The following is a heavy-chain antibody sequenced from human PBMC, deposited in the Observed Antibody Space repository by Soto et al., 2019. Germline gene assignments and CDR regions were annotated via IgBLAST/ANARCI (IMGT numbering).Heavy chain of an antibody. CDR3: AKRMRRYYYDSSGYDIDY. CDR2: ISGSGGST. J-gene: IGHJ4*02. D-gene: IGHD3-22*01. V-gene: IGHV3-23*01. CDR1: GFTFSSYA. Sequence: PGGSLRLSCAASGFTFSSYAMSWVRQAPGKGLEWVSAISGSGGSTYYADSVKGRFTISRDNSKNTLYLQMNSLRAEDTAVYYCAKRMRRYYYDSSGYDIDYWGQGTLVTSPQ.